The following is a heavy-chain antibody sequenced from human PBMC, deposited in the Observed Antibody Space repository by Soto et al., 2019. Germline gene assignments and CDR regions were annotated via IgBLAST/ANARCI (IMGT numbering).Heavy chain of an antibody. V-gene: IGHV1-69*13. CDR3: ARGVGIAARPGYYYGMDV. Sequence: SVKVSCKASGGTFSSYAISWVRQAPGQRLEWMGGIIPIFGTANYAQKFQGRVTINAADSTSTAYMELSSLRSEDTAVYYCARGVGIAARPGYYYGMDVWGQGTTVTVSS. CDR1: GGTFSSYA. CDR2: IIPIFGTA. J-gene: IGHJ6*02. D-gene: IGHD6-6*01.